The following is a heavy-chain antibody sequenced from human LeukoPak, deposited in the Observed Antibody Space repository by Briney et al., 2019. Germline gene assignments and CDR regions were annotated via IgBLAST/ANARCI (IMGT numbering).Heavy chain of an antibody. CDR2: SRNKTNSYTT. Sequence: GGSLRLSRTPSGLTLSDHYIDWVRQAPGKGLEWVGRSRNKTNSYTTEYAASVKGRFTISRDDSENSVLLQMSSLRTEDTAVYYCARRAFYSSGWYPWFDPWGQGTLVTVSS. V-gene: IGHV3-72*01. J-gene: IGHJ5*02. CDR3: ARRAFYSSGWYPWFDP. D-gene: IGHD6-19*01. CDR1: GLTLSDHY.